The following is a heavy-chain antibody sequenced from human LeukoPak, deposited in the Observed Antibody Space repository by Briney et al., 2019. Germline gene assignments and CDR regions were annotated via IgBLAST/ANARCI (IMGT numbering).Heavy chain of an antibody. CDR1: GFTFSSYA. J-gene: IGHJ4*02. Sequence: GASQIPCCAASGFTFSSYAMSWRRQARGKVLELVSAISGSADSTYYADSEKRRFTTSRDTSKNTLYLQRNRLRAEDTAVYYCAKDREPSTRGATIDYFDFWGQGTLVIVSS. CDR3: AKDREPSTRGATIDYFDF. D-gene: IGHD1-26*01. CDR2: ISGSADST. V-gene: IGHV3-23*01.